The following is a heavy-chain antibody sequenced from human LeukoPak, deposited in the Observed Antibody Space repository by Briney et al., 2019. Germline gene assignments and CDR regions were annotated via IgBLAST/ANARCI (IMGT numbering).Heavy chain of an antibody. CDR2: FEPADGEI. CDR3: ATGGLYDLLNY. Sequence: SVKVSCKVSGYTLTELSMHWVRQAPGKGLEEMGGFEPADGEIIYAQKFQGRVTMTEDTSTDTAFMELRSLRSEDTAVYYCATGGLYDLLNYWGQGTLVTVSS. D-gene: IGHD3-9*01. J-gene: IGHJ4*02. CDR1: GYTLTELS. V-gene: IGHV1-24*01.